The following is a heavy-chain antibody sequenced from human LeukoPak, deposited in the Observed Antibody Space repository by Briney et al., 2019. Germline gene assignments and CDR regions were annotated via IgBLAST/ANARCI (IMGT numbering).Heavy chain of an antibody. CDR2: ISNGGGTI. D-gene: IGHD3-10*01. CDR3: AKEGPYGSGSYLDY. V-gene: IGHV3-48*03. CDR1: GFTFTSYD. Sequence: GGSLRLSCVASGFTFTSYDFNWVRQAPGKGLEWVSYISNGGGTISYADSVKGRFTISRDNAKNSLYLQMNSLRDEDTAVYYCAKEGPYGSGSYLDYWGQGTLVTVSS. J-gene: IGHJ4*02.